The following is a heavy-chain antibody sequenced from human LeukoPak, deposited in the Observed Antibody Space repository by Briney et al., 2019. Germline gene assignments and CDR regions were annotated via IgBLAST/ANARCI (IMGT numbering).Heavy chain of an antibody. CDR2: IYPGDSDT. V-gene: IGHV5-51*01. J-gene: IGHJ5*02. CDR3: ARQVTKNWFDP. Sequence: GESLKISCKGSGYSFTSYWIGWVRQIPGKGLEWMGIIYPGDSDTRYSPSFQGQVTISADKSISNAYLQWSSLKASDTAMYYCARQVTKNWFDPWGQGTLVTVSS. D-gene: IGHD2-8*01. CDR1: GYSFTSYW.